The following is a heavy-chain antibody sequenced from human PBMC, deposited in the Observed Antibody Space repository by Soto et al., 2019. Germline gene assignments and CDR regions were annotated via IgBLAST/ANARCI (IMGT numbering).Heavy chain of an antibody. D-gene: IGHD6-13*01. V-gene: IGHV2-5*02. CDR2: IYWDDDK. J-gene: IGHJ5*02. Sequence: SGHPLVNPTQTLTLTCTFSGFSLSTSGVGVGWIRQPPGKALEWLALIYWDDDKRYSPSLKSRLTITKDTSKNQVVLTTTNMDPVDTATYYCAHSGIAAAGSISGGMFDPSLQGTLVTVSS. CDR3: AHSGIAAAGSISGGMFDP. CDR1: GFSLSTSGVG.